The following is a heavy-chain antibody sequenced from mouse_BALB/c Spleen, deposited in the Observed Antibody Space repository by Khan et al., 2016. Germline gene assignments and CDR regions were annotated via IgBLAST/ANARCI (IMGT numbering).Heavy chain of an antibody. J-gene: IGHJ4*01. CDR3: TRSVPLYAMDY. Sequence: VQLQESGAELAKPGASVKMSCKASGYTFTSYWMHWVKQRPRQGLEWIGYINPSTGYTEYNQKFKDKATLTADKSSSTAYMQLSSLTSEDSAVYYYTRSVPLYAMDYWGQGTSVTVSS. D-gene: IGHD1-1*01. CDR1: GYTFTSYW. CDR2: INPSTGYT. V-gene: IGHV1-7*01.